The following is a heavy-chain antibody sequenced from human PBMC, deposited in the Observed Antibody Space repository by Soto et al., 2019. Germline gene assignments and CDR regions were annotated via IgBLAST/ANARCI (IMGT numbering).Heavy chain of an antibody. Sequence: ASVRVSCEPSCYTFTDYYMHWVRHAPGQGLEWMGWINPNSGGPISAQKFQGRVTMTRDTSISTAYLELSRLRSDDTAVYYCARGGTTSLDYWGQGTQVTVSS. V-gene: IGHV1-2*02. D-gene: IGHD1-1*01. CDR2: INPNSGGP. CDR3: ARGGTTSLDY. J-gene: IGHJ4*02. CDR1: CYTFTDYY.